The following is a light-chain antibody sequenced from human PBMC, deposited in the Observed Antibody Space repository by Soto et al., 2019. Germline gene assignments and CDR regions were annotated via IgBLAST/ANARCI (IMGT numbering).Light chain of an antibody. Sequence: IQVQQAPATPSVSKGERATLSCRASQSVSSNLAWYQQKPGQAPRLLIYGAYTRATGIPARFSGSGSGTELTLTISSLQSEDVATYYCQQYNNWRWTFGQGTKVDI. CDR1: QSVSSN. CDR2: GAY. CDR3: QQYNNWRWT. V-gene: IGKV3-15*01. J-gene: IGKJ1*01.